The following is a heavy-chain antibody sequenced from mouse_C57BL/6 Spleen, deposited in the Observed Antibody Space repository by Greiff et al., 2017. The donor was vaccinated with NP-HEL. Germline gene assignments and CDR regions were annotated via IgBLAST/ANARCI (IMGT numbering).Heavy chain of an antibody. J-gene: IGHJ4*01. CDR3: ARDRSDYSNYDAMDY. Sequence: EVKLVESEGGLVQPGSSMKLSCTASGFTFSDYYMAWVRQVPEKGLEWVANINYDGSSTYYLDSLKSRFIISRDNAKNILYLQMSSLKSEDTATYYCARDRSDYSNYDAMDYWGQGTSVTVSS. CDR1: GFTFSDYY. CDR2: INYDGSST. V-gene: IGHV5-16*01. D-gene: IGHD2-5*01.